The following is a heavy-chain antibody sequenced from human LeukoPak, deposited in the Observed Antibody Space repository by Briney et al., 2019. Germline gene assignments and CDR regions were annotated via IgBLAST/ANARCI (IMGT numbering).Heavy chain of an antibody. CDR2: MNPNSGNS. D-gene: IGHD2-15*01. CDR3: ARAGIFCTADSCYSFDF. J-gene: IGHJ4*02. Sequence: ASVKVSCKASGYIFSSYDINWVRQAAGRGLEWMGWMNPNSGNSDSAQKFQGRVTMTRDTSIGTAYMELSSLRPDDTAVYYCARAGIFCTADSCYSFDFWGQGTLVAVSS. CDR1: GYIFSSYD. V-gene: IGHV1-8*01.